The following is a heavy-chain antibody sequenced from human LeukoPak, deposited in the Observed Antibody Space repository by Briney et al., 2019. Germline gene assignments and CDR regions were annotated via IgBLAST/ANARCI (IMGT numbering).Heavy chain of an antibody. CDR2: ISGSGGST. CDR1: GFTFSSYA. V-gene: IGHV3-23*01. Sequence: GGSLRLSCAASGFTFSSYAISWVRQAPGKGLEWVSAISGSGGSTYYADSVKGRFTISRDNSKNTLYLQMNSLRAEDTAVYYCAKTPYYGSGSSFDYWGQGTLVTVSS. CDR3: AKTPYYGSGSSFDY. J-gene: IGHJ4*02. D-gene: IGHD3-10*01.